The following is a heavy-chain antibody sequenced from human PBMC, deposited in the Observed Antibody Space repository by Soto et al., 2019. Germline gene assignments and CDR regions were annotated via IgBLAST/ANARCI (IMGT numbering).Heavy chain of an antibody. CDR3: AKVSLGATTITDYYYYGLDV. J-gene: IGHJ6*02. Sequence: PGGSLRLSCAASGFTFSSYAMSWVRQAPGKGLEWVSAISGGGGSTYYADSVKGRVTISRDNPKNTLYPQMNSLGAEDTAVYYCAKVSLGATTITDYYYYGLDVWGQGTTVTVSS. V-gene: IGHV3-23*01. D-gene: IGHD1-26*01. CDR1: GFTFSSYA. CDR2: ISGGGGST.